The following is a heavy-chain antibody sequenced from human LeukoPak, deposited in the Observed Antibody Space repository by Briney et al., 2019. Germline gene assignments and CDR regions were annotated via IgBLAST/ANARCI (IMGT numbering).Heavy chain of an antibody. J-gene: IGHJ4*02. CDR2: ISGYNGHT. D-gene: IGHD1-26*01. CDR1: GYTFTSYA. V-gene: IGHV1-18*01. Sequence: ASVKVSCKTSGYTFTSYAISWVRQAPGQGLEWMGWISGYNGHTYSAQKFQGRLTMTTDTSTSTADMELRGLTSDDTAVFYCARGFSANYYDYWGQGTLVTVSS. CDR3: ARGFSANYYDY.